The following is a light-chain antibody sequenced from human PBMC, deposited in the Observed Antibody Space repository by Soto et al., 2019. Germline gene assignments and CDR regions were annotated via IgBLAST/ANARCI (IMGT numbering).Light chain of an antibody. CDR3: QQYGSSRWT. V-gene: IGKV3-20*01. Sequence: EIVLTQSPGPLSLSPGERATLSCRASQSVSSSYLAWYQQKPGQAPRLLIYGASSRATGIPDRFSGSGSGTDFTLTISRLEPDDFAVYYCQQYGSSRWTFGQGTKVEIK. CDR2: GAS. CDR1: QSVSSSY. J-gene: IGKJ1*01.